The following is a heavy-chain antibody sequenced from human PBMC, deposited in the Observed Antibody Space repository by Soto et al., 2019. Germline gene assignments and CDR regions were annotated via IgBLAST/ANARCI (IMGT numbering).Heavy chain of an antibody. D-gene: IGHD6-19*01. CDR3: ARELEGSYSSGFKGGFDP. CDR1: GYTFTIYD. J-gene: IGHJ5*02. Sequence: ASVKVSCKASGYTFTIYDINWVRQATGQGLEWMGWMNPNRGNTGYAQKFQGRVTMTRNTSISTAYMELSSLRSEDTAVYYCARELEGSYSSGFKGGFDPWGQGTLVTVSS. CDR2: MNPNRGNT. V-gene: IGHV1-8*01.